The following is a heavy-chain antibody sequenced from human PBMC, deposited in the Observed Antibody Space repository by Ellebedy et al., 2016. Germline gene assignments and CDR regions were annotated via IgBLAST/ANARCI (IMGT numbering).Heavy chain of an antibody. Sequence: GGSLRLXCAASGFTFNSYGMHWVRQAPGKGLEWVAVISYDGSNKYYADSVKGRFTISRDNSKNTLYLQMNSLRAEDTAVYYCAKEYYDSSGYYPYRGYYYGMDVWGQGTTVTVSS. J-gene: IGHJ6*02. CDR2: ISYDGSNK. D-gene: IGHD3-22*01. CDR3: AKEYYDSSGYYPYRGYYYGMDV. V-gene: IGHV3-30*18. CDR1: GFTFNSYG.